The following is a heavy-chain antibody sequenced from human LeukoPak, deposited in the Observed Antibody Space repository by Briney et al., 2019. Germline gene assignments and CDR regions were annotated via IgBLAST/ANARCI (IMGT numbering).Heavy chain of an antibody. CDR3: ARGTSPRIAARKLYYYYYMDV. D-gene: IGHD6-6*01. J-gene: IGHJ6*03. CDR2: MNPNSGNT. CDR1: GYTFTSYD. V-gene: IGHV1-8*01. Sequence: ASVKVSCKASGYTFTSYDINWVRQATGQGLEWMGWMNPNSGNTGYAQKFQDRVTMTRNTSISTAYMELSSLRSEDTAVYYCARGTSPRIAARKLYYYYYMDVWGKGTTVTVSS.